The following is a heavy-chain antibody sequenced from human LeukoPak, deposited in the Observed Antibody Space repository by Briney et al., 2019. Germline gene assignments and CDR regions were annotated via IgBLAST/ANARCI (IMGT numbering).Heavy chain of an antibody. CDR2: IWYDGSKR. CDR1: GYTFTSYW. J-gene: IGHJ4*02. V-gene: IGHV3-33*01. D-gene: IGHD3-10*01. CDR3: ARDGKGFGEFLY. Sequence: PGESLKISCKGTGYTFTSYWIGWVRQMPGKGLEWVAVIWYDGSKRYYAESVKGRVTISRDDSKNTLYLQMNSLRAEDTAVYYCARDGKGFGEFLYWGQGTLVTVSS.